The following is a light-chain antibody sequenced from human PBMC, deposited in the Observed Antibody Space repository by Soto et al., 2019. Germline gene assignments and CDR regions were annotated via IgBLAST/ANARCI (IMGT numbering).Light chain of an antibody. CDR2: GAS. V-gene: IGKV3-15*01. CDR1: QDISTY. Sequence: EIVVTQSPATLSVSPGERATLSCRASQDISTYLAWYQQKPGQAPRLLIYGASTRATGIPARFSGSGSGTEFTLTISSLQSEDFAVYYCQQYDNWLRTFGQGTKVEIK. J-gene: IGKJ1*01. CDR3: QQYDNWLRT.